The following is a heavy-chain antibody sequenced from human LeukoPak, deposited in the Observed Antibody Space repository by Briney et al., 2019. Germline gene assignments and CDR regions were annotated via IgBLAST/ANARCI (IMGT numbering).Heavy chain of an antibody. CDR1: GYTLTELS. CDR3: ATDPFYYYDSSGYDY. J-gene: IGHJ4*02. D-gene: IGHD3-22*01. CDR2: FDPEDGET. Sequence: ASVKVSCKVSGYTLTELSMHWVRQAPGKGLEWMGVFDPEDGETIYAQKFQGRVTMTEDTSTDTAYMELSSLRSEDTAVYYCATDPFYYYDSSGYDYWGQGTLVTVSS. V-gene: IGHV1-24*01.